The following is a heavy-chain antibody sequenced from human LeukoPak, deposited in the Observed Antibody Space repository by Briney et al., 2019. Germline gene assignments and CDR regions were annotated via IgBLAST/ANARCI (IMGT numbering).Heavy chain of an antibody. CDR3: ARSTSEDGGYL. CDR2: IYYSGST. J-gene: IGHJ5*02. D-gene: IGHD4-23*01. Sequence: SETLSLTCTVSGGSISSYYWGWIRQPPGKGLEWIGSIYYSGSTYYNPSLKSRVTISVDTSKNQFSLKLSSVTAADTAVYYCARSTSEDGGYLWGQGTLVTVSS. V-gene: IGHV4-39*07. CDR1: GGSISSYY.